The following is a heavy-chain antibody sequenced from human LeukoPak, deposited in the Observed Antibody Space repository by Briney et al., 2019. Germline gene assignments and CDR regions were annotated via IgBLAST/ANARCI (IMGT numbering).Heavy chain of an antibody. CDR2: INTDGSST. Sequence: GGSLRLSCAASGFTFSSYWMHWVRQAPGKGLVWVSRINTDGSSTNYVDSVKGRFTISRDNAKSTLYVQMNSLRAEDTAVYYCAREGRDGYNRVYFFDYWGQGTLVTVSS. V-gene: IGHV3-74*01. CDR3: AREGRDGYNRVYFFDY. D-gene: IGHD5-24*01. J-gene: IGHJ4*02. CDR1: GFTFSSYW.